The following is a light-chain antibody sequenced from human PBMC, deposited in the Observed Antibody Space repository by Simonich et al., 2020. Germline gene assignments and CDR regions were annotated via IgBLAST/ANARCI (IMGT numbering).Light chain of an antibody. CDR1: QSLLHSDGKTY. CDR2: AVS. Sequence: DMVMTQTPLSLSVTHGQPASISCKYSQSLLHSDGKTYLYWYLQKPGQSPQLLIYAVSSLFSGVPDRFSGSGSGSDFTLKISRVEAEYVGVYYCMQGIHLPLTFGGGTKVEIK. J-gene: IGKJ4*01. V-gene: IGKV2-29*02. CDR3: MQGIHLPLT.